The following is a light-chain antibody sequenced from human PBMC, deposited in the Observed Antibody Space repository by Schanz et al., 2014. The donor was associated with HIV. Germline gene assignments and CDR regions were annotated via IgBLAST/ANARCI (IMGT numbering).Light chain of an antibody. CDR3: SSYASGSTLEV. CDR1: NSDVGGYNL. Sequence: QSVLTQPASVSGSPGQSITISCTGTNSDVGGYNLVSWYQQHPGKAPKLIIYDVNNRPSGVSKRFSGSKSGNTASLTISGLQAEDEADYYCSSYASGSTLEVFGSGTKLTVL. CDR2: DVN. V-gene: IGLV2-14*03. J-gene: IGLJ1*01.